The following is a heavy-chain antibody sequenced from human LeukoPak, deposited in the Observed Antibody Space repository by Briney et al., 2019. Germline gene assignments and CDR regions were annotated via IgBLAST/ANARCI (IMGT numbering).Heavy chain of an antibody. Sequence: ASVKVSCKASGYTFTSYYMHWVRQAPGQGLEWMGIINPSGGSTSYAQKFQGRVTMTRDTSTSTVYMELSSLRSEDTAVYYCARALSRYFDWSHPLYYWGQGTLVTVSS. CDR1: GYTFTSYY. CDR3: ARALSRYFDWSHPLYY. V-gene: IGHV1-46*01. D-gene: IGHD3-9*01. CDR2: INPSGGST. J-gene: IGHJ4*02.